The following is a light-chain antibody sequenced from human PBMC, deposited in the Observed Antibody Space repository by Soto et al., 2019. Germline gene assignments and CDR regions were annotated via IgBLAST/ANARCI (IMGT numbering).Light chain of an antibody. CDR2: GAS. CDR1: QSVGSNY. J-gene: IGKJ3*01. CDR3: QQYGVSLGT. V-gene: IGKV3-20*01. Sequence: IVLTQSPVTLSLSPGERATLSCRASQSVGSNYLAWYRQKPGQPPRLLIYGASTRATGIPDRFSGSGSGTDLPLTFSSLEPEDFAVYYCQQYGVSLGTFGPGTKVDIK.